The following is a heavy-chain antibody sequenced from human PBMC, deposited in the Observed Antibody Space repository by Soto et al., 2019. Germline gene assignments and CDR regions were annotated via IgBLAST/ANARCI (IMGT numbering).Heavy chain of an antibody. V-gene: IGHV3-9*01. CDR3: AKDISDKQQLIPYYFDY. Sequence: EVQLVESGGGLVQPGRSLRLSCAASGFTFDDYAMHWVRQAPGKGLEWVSGISWNSGSIGYADSVKGRFTSSRDNAKDSLYLQMNSLRAEDTALYYCAKDISDKQQLIPYYFDYWGQGTLVTVSS. D-gene: IGHD6-13*01. J-gene: IGHJ4*02. CDR2: ISWNSGSI. CDR1: GFTFDDYA.